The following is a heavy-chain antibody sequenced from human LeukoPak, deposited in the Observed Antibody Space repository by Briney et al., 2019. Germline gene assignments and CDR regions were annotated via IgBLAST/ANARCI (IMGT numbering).Heavy chain of an antibody. Sequence: GVFLRFSCAASGFTFSSYGMHWARPAPGKGLKWVAVVWYDGSNKYYADSVKGRFTISRDNSKNTLYLQMNSLRAEDTAVYYCARGAHGYCSSTSCYTRKNYYYYGMDVWGQGTTVTVSS. J-gene: IGHJ6*02. CDR3: ARGAHGYCSSTSCYTRKNYYYYGMDV. D-gene: IGHD2-2*02. V-gene: IGHV3-33*01. CDR1: GFTFSSYG. CDR2: VWYDGSNK.